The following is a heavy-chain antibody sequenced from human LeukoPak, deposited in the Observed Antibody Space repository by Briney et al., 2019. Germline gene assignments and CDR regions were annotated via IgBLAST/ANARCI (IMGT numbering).Heavy chain of an antibody. CDR2: IYYSGST. J-gene: IGHJ4*02. V-gene: IGHV4-30-4*08. CDR3: ARGGYYDSSGYFDY. Sequence: SETLSLTCTVSGGSISSGDYYWSWIRQPPGKGLEWIGYIYYSGSTYYNPSLKSRVTISVDTPKNQFSLKLSSVTAADTAVYYCARGGYYDSSGYFDYWGQGTLVTVSS. CDR1: GGSISSGDYY. D-gene: IGHD3-22*01.